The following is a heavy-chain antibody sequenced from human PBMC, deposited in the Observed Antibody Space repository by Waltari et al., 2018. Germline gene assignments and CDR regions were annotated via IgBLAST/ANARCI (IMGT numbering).Heavy chain of an antibody. D-gene: IGHD3-16*01. CDR1: GYTLTGYY. Sequence: QVQLVQSGAEVKKPGASVRVSCTAPGYTLTGYYIHWVRPAPGQGLEWMGRINPNTGDTKFAQNFRVRVTMTRDTSISTAYMELSGLRSDDTAMYFCARREHFGDSLDYWGQGTLVAVSS. V-gene: IGHV1-2*06. CDR3: ARREHFGDSLDY. CDR2: INPNTGDT. J-gene: IGHJ4*02.